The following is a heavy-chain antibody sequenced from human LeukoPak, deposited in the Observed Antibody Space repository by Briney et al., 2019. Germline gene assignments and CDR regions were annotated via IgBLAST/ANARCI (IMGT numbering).Heavy chain of an antibody. CDR3: ARDGYGDYGAPYFQH. CDR2: ISSSSSYI. CDR1: GFTFSSYG. Sequence: PGRSLRLSCAASGFTFSSYGMHWVRQAPGKGLEWVSSISSSSSYIYYADSVKGRFTISRDNAKNSLYLQMNSLRAEDTAVYYCARDGYGDYGAPYFQHWGQGTLVTVSS. V-gene: IGHV3-21*01. J-gene: IGHJ1*01. D-gene: IGHD4-17*01.